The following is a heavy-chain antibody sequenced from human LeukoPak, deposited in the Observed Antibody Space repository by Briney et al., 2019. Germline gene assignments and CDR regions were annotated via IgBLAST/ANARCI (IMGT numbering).Heavy chain of an antibody. D-gene: IGHD1-1*01. J-gene: IGHJ4*02. CDR1: GFTFTNAW. V-gene: IGHV3-15*01. CDR3: TTERYNINWPDY. CDR2: VKSKTDGGTI. Sequence: PGGSLRLSCAASGFTFTNAWMSCVRQAPGKGLEWVGRVKSKTDGGTIDYAAPVKGRFTISRDDSKNTLYLQMNSLKTEDTAVYYCTTERYNINWPDYWGQGTLVTVSS.